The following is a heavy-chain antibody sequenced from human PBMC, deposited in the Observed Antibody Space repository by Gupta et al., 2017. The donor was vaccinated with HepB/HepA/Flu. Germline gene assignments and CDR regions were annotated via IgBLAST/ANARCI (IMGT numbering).Heavy chain of an antibody. CDR3: ARGAQFFSGPYHNWFDA. CDR2: INGGGVT. D-gene: IGHD1-26*01. V-gene: IGHV4-34*01. J-gene: IGHJ5*02. Sequence: QVQFQQWGAGLLKPSETLSLTCTVYGGSLNVYYWHWIRQSPGKGLEWIGEINGGGVTSYNPSLKSRVTISRDTSKNQLSLDLRSVTAADTAVYYCARGAQFFSGPYHNWFDAWGQGSLGHRLL. CDR1: GGSLNVYY.